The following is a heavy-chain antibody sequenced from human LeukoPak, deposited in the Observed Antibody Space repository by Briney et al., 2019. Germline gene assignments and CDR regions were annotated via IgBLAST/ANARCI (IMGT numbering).Heavy chain of an antibody. J-gene: IGHJ1*01. Sequence: PSETLSLTCTVSGGSINSNSYFWGWIRQTPGKGLEWIGNIYNTVSTSYNPSLKTRITISVDTSKVHFSLSLRSVTAADTAVYFCARSRIAAAGTEYFHHWGRGTLVSVSS. CDR1: GGSINSNSYF. CDR3: ARSRIAAAGTEYFHH. V-gene: IGHV4-39*02. CDR2: IYNTVST. D-gene: IGHD6-13*01.